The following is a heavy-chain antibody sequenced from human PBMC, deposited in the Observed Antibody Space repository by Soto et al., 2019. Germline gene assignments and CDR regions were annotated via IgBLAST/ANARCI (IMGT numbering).Heavy chain of an antibody. V-gene: IGHV3-30*04. CDR3: SRELERVFDY. Sequence: QVQLVESGGGVVQPGRSLRLSCKDSGFTFSSYAMHSDRQAPGKGLEWVAVIEYDGRNKYYADYVKGRFTISRDNSKNTLYLQMNSLRIADTAVYYCSRELERVFDYWGQGTLVTVSS. D-gene: IGHD1-1*01. J-gene: IGHJ4*02. CDR1: GFTFSSYA. CDR2: IEYDGRNK.